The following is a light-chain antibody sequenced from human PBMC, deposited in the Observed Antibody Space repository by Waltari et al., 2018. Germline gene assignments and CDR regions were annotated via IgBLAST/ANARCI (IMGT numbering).Light chain of an antibody. CDR3: ATWDSSLDSYV. J-gene: IGLJ1*01. V-gene: IGLV1-51*01. Sequence: QSVLTQPPSVSAAPGQKVTVSCSGSTSNIGNYYVSWYQHLPGTAPKLLIFDKNQRPSGIPDRFSGSKSGTSATLGITGLQTGDEADYYCATWDSSLDSYVFGTGSKVTVL. CDR1: TSNIGNYY. CDR2: DKN.